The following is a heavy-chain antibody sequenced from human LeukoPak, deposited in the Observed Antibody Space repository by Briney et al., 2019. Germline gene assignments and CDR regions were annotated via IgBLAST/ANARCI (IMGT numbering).Heavy chain of an antibody. V-gene: IGHV1-69*04. CDR1: GGTFSSYA. D-gene: IGHD3-22*01. J-gene: IGHJ4*02. CDR3: AKDRPTSDYYDSSGYYLFDY. CDR2: IIPILDIT. Sequence: SVKVSCKASGGTFSSYAISWVRRAPGQGLECMGRIIPILDITNYAQNFQGRVTITADKSTGTAYMELSSLRAEDTAVYYCAKDRPTSDYYDSSGYYLFDYWGQGTLVTVSS.